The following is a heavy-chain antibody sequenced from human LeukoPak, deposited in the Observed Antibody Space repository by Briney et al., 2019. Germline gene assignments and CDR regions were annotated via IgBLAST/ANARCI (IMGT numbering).Heavy chain of an antibody. Sequence: GASVKVSCKASGYTFTSYGISWVRQAPGQGLEWMGWISAYNGNTNYAQKLQGRVTMTTDTSTSTAYMELRSLRSDDTAVYYCARGGRLGYCSSTSCYTDAFDFWGQGTMVTVSS. CDR3: ARGGRLGYCSSTSCYTDAFDF. CDR1: GYTFTSYG. D-gene: IGHD2-2*02. CDR2: ISAYNGNT. J-gene: IGHJ3*01. V-gene: IGHV1-18*01.